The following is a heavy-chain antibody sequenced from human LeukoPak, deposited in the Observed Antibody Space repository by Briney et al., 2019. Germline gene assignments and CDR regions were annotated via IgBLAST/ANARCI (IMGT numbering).Heavy chain of an antibody. J-gene: IGHJ4*02. CDR3: ARHGNYNFGY. V-gene: IGHV3-7*05. D-gene: IGHD5-24*01. CDR1: GFTFSNYW. CDR2: IKPDGSAK. Sequence: GGSLRLSCAASGFTFSNYWMSWVRQAPGKGLEWVANIKPDGSAKSYVDSVKVRFTISRDNSKNSLYLQMNSLRAEDTAVYYCARHGNYNFGYWGQGILVTVSS.